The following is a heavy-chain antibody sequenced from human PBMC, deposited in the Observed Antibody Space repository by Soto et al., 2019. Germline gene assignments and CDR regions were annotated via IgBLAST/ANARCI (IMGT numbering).Heavy chain of an antibody. D-gene: IGHD4-4*01. CDR3: ARLVDLTTYMDV. V-gene: IGHV4-59*01. Sequence: SETLSLTCTVSDGSISSYYWSWIRQPPGKGLEWIGYIYYSGSTNYNPSLKSRVTISVDTSKNQFSLKLSSVTAADTAVYYCARLVDLTTYMDVWGKGTTVTVSS. CDR2: IYYSGST. J-gene: IGHJ6*04. CDR1: DGSISSYY.